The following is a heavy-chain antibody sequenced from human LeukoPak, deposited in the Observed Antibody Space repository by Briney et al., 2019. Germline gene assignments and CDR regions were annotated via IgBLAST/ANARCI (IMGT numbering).Heavy chain of an antibody. CDR2: INPNSGGT. J-gene: IGHJ4*02. CDR3: ARDMGTSDLPDDY. CDR1: GGTFSSYA. Sequence: ASVKVSCKASGGTFSSYAISWVRQAPGQGLEWMGWINPNSGGTDYAQKFQGRVTITRDTSISTAYMELSRLRYDDTAVYYCARDMGTSDLPDDYWGQGTLVTVSS. V-gene: IGHV1-2*02. D-gene: IGHD2-2*01.